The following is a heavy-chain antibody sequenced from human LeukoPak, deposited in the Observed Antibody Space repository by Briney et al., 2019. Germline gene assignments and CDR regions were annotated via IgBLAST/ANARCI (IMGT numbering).Heavy chain of an antibody. CDR1: GGSLSGYY. V-gene: IGHV4-34*01. Sequence: SETLSLTCAVCGGSLSGYYWSWIRQPPGKGLELIGEINHSGSTNYNPSLKSRVTISADTSKNQFSLKLNSVTAADTAVYYCARIYSPTYWYFDLWGRGTLVTVSS. CDR3: ARIYSPTYWYFDL. CDR2: INHSGST. J-gene: IGHJ2*01. D-gene: IGHD5-18*01.